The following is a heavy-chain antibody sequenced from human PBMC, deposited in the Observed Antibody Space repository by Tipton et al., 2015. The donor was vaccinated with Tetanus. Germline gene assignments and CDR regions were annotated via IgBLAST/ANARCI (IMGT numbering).Heavy chain of an antibody. V-gene: IGHV4-34*01. CDR3: VRGRGLGAYSFGFEY. Sequence: TLSLTCAVYGASFSDYYWSWIRQPPGQGLEWLGYIYQTDSTYYNPSVRSRLTLSLQRSKNQVSLKLSSVTAADTAVYYCVRGRGLGAYSFGFEYWGRGALVTVSS. CDR2: IYQTDST. CDR1: GASFSDYY. D-gene: IGHD5-12*01. J-gene: IGHJ4*02.